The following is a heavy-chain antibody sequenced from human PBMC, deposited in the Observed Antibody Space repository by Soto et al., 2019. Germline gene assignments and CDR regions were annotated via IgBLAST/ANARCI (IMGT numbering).Heavy chain of an antibody. D-gene: IGHD4-17*01. J-gene: IGHJ6*02. CDR3: ARLYYGDYLYYYGMDV. Sequence: SVKVSCRASGGTFSCYAISWVRQAPGQGLEWMGGIIPIFGTANYAQKFQGRVTITADESTSAAYMELSSLRSEDTAVYYCARLYYGDYLYYYGMDVWGQGTTVTVSS. CDR1: GGTFSCYA. V-gene: IGHV1-69*13. CDR2: IIPIFGTA.